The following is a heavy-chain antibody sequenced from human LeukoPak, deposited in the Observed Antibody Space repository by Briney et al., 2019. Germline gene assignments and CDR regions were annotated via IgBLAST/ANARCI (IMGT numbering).Heavy chain of an antibody. CDR3: ARVAGGVFEY. J-gene: IGHJ4*02. CDR1: GDSVSSNRVT. D-gene: IGHD3-10*01. CDR2: TYYRSKWSN. V-gene: IGHV6-1*01. Sequence: SQTLSLTCAISGDSVSSNRVTWNWIRQSPSRGLEWLGRTYYRSKWSNDYAVSVKSRIIINPDTSKNQFSLQLNSVTPEDTAVYYCARVAGGVFEYWGQGTLVTVSS.